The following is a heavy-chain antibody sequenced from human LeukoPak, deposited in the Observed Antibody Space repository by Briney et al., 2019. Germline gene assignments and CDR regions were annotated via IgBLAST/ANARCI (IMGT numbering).Heavy chain of an antibody. J-gene: IGHJ4*02. CDR3: ARDLYDHDSSGYYEF. D-gene: IGHD3-22*01. CDR1: GDSFSDYY. CDR2: VDHTGST. Sequence: SETLSLTCAVYGDSFSDYYWSWIRQPPGKGLEWIGYVDHTGSTNFNPSLNGRVSISRDTTKNLFSLRLRSVTAADTAVYYCARDLYDHDSSGYYEFWGQGTLVTVSS. V-gene: IGHV4-59*01.